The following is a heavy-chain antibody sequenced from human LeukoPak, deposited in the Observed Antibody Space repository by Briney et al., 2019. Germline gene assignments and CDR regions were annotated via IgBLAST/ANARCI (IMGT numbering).Heavy chain of an antibody. CDR1: GFTFSSYS. V-gene: IGHV3-48*04. D-gene: IGHD3-10*01. J-gene: IGHJ4*02. Sequence: PGGSLRLSCAASGFTFSSYSMNWVRQAPGKGLEWISYISSSGTTIYHADSVKGRFTTSRDNALDSMYLQMNSLRVEDTAVYYCARDLRPLRGTVGYSGQGTLVTVSS. CDR3: ARDLRPLRGTVGY. CDR2: ISSSGTTI.